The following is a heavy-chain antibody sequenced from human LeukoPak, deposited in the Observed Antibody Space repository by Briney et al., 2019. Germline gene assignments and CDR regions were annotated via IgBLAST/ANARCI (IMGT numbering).Heavy chain of an antibody. J-gene: IGHJ5*02. CDR3: ARARNNWFDP. D-gene: IGHD1-14*01. CDR1: GGSISSYY. CDR2: IYYSGST. Sequence: SETLSLTCTVSGGSISSYYWSWIRQPPGKGLEWIGYIYYSGSTNYNPSLKSRVTMSVDTSKNQVSLKLSSVTAADTAVYYCARARNNWFDPWGQGTLVTVSS. V-gene: IGHV4-59*12.